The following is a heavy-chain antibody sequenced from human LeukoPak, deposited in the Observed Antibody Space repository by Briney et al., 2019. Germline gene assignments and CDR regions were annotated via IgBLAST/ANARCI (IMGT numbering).Heavy chain of an antibody. CDR2: IYYSGST. D-gene: IGHD6-19*01. J-gene: IGHJ4*02. V-gene: IGHV4-59*01. CDR3: ARGAGWYNY. CDR1: GGSISSYY. Sequence: SETLSLTCTVSGGSISSYYWSWIRQPPGKGLEWIGYIYYSGSTNYNPSLRSRVTISIDTSKKQFSLKVSSVTAADTAVYYCARGAGWYNYWGQGTLVTVSS.